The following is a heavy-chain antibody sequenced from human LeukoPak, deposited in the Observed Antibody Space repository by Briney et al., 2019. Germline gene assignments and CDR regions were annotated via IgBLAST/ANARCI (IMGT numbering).Heavy chain of an antibody. Sequence: PGRSLRLSCAASGFTFSSYAMHWVRQAPGKGLEWVAVISYDGSNKYYADSVKGRFTISRDNSKNTLYLQMNSLRAEDTAVYYCAKDQSLGGLIAAAYYFDYWGQGTLVTVSS. CDR2: ISYDGSNK. J-gene: IGHJ4*02. CDR3: AKDQSLGGLIAAAYYFDY. CDR1: GFTFSSYA. V-gene: IGHV3-30-3*01. D-gene: IGHD3-16*01.